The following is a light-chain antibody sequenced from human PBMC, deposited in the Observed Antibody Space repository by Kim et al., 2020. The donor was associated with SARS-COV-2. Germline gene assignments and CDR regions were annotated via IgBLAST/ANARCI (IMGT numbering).Light chain of an antibody. J-gene: IGLJ3*02. V-gene: IGLV3-1*01. CDR3: QAWDRGTVV. CDR1: KLGDKY. CDR2: QDD. Sequence: SYELTQPPSVSVSPGQTASITCSGDKLGDKYACWYQQKSGQSPVLVIYQDDKRPSGIPGRFSSSNSGNTATLTISGTQAMDEADYYCQAWDRGTVVFGGGTQLTVL.